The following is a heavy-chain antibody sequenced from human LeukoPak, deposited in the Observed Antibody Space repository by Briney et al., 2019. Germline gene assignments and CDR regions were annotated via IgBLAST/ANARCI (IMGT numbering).Heavy chain of an antibody. CDR3: ARLVPGWATLDY. Sequence: SETLSLTCTVSGGSISSYYWSWIRQPPGKGLEWMGYIYYSGSTNYNPSLKSRVTISVDTSKNQFSLKLSSVTAADTAGDYCARLVPGWATLDYWGQGTLVTVSS. D-gene: IGHD2-8*01. V-gene: IGHV4-59*01. J-gene: IGHJ4*02. CDR2: IYYSGST. CDR1: GGSISSYY.